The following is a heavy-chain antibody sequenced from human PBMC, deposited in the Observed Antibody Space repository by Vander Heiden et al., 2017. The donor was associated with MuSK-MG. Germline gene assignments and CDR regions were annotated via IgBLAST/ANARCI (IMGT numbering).Heavy chain of an antibody. J-gene: IGHJ4*02. Sequence: QVQLVQSGAEVKQPGASVTVSCKASGYTFTSYDLNWVRQATGQGLEWMGWMNPNSGNTGYAQKFQGRVTMTRNTSISTAYMELSSLRSEDTAVYYCARGRRVSSSWSWGYWGQGTLVTVSS. CDR1: GYTFTSYD. CDR2: MNPNSGNT. CDR3: ARGRRVSSSWSWGY. D-gene: IGHD6-13*01. V-gene: IGHV1-8*02.